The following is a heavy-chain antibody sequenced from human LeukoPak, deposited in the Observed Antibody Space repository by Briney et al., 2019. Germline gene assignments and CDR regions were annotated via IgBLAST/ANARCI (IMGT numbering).Heavy chain of an antibody. CDR3: AKDLRKQHVPGDY. CDR1: GFTFRSYA. V-gene: IGHV3-23*01. CDR2: ISGSGGNT. J-gene: IGHJ4*02. Sequence: GGSLRLSCAASGFTFRSYAMTWVRQAPGKGLELVSAISGSGGNTYYADSVKGRFTISRDNSKNTLYLQMNSLRAEDTAVYYCAKDLRKQHVPGDYWGQGTLVTVSS. D-gene: IGHD6-6*01.